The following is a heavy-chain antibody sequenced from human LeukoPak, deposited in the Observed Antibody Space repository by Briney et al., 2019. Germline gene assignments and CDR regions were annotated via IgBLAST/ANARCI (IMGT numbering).Heavy chain of an antibody. Sequence: SETLSLTCIVSGGSISSYYWYWIRQPPGKGPEWIGYIYYRGSTNYNPSLKSRVTMSVTTSKNQSSLKLSSVTAADTAVYYCAREITAMVLYYYYYYMDVWGKGTTVTISS. CDR1: GGSISSYY. V-gene: IGHV4-59*12. J-gene: IGHJ6*03. D-gene: IGHD5-18*01. CDR3: AREITAMVLYYYYYYMDV. CDR2: IYYRGST.